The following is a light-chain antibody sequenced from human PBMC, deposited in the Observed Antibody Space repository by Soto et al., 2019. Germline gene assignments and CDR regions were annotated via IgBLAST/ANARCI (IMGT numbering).Light chain of an antibody. CDR3: QHGYVAPYS. V-gene: IGKV1-39*01. Sequence: EIHMTDAPASLSASIFDTVTITFRASQDINVYLNWYQQKPGEVPKLLIYSASTLHSGVPSRFTGSGSETDFTLTIRSLQPEDFATYYCQHGYVAPYSFGQGTKVDIK. CDR1: QDINVY. J-gene: IGKJ2*03. CDR2: SAS.